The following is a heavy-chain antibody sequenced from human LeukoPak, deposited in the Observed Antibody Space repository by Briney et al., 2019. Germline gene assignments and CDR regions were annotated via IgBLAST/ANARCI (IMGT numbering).Heavy chain of an antibody. Sequence: SETLSLTCTVSGGSISSSSYYWGWIRQPPGKGLEWIGSIYYSGSTYYNPSLKSRVTISVDTSKNQFSLKLSSVTAADTAVYYCARDGPMYDYVWGSYQGHDYWGQGTLVTVSS. V-gene: IGHV4-39*07. D-gene: IGHD3-16*02. J-gene: IGHJ4*02. CDR3: ARDGPMYDYVWGSYQGHDY. CDR2: IYYSGST. CDR1: GGSISSSSYY.